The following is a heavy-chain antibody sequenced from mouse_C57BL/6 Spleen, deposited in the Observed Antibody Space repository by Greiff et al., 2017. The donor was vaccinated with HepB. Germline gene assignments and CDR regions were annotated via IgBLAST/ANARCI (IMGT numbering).Heavy chain of an antibody. CDR3: ARQMSLQVLPGDY. CDR1: GFTFSDYG. Sequence: EVQVVESGGGLVKPGGSLKLSCAASGFTFSDYGMHWVRQAPEKGLEWVAYISSGSSTIYYADTVKGRFTISRDNAKNTLFRQMTSLRSEDTAMYYWARQMSLQVLPGDYWGQGTTLTVSS. D-gene: IGHD6-2*01. CDR2: ISSGSSTI. V-gene: IGHV5-17*01. J-gene: IGHJ2*01.